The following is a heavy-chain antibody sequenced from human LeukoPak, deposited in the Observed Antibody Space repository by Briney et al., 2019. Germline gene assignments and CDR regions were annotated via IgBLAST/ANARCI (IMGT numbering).Heavy chain of an antibody. CDR2: MNPNSGNT. V-gene: IGHV1-8*01. CDR1: GYTFTSYD. CDR3: TRGPYYYDILTGPRWVFRY. J-gene: IGHJ4*02. D-gene: IGHD3-9*01. Sequence: GASVKVSCKASGYTFTSYDINWVRQATGQGLEWMGWMNPNSGNTGYAQKFQGRVTMTRNTSISTAYMELSSLRSEDTAVYYCTRGPYYYDILTGPRWVFRYWGQGTLVTVSS.